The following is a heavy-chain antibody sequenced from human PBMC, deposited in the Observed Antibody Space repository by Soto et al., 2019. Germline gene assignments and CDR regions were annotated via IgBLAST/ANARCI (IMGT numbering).Heavy chain of an antibody. CDR2: IYYSGST. Sequence: QVQLQESGPGLVKPSETLSLTCTVSGGSISSYYWSWIRQPPGKGLEWIGYIYYSGSTNYNPSLKSRVTISVDTSKNQFSLKLSSVTAADTAVYYCARCCCVDTAMVMPYYYYYGMDVWGQGTTVTVSS. D-gene: IGHD5-18*01. CDR1: GGSISSYY. CDR3: ARCCCVDTAMVMPYYYYYGMDV. J-gene: IGHJ6*02. V-gene: IGHV4-59*01.